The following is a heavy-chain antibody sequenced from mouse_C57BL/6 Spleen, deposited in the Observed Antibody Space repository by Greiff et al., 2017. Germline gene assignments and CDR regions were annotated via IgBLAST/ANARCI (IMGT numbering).Heavy chain of an antibody. D-gene: IGHD1-1*01. CDR1: GYTFTDYN. CDR2: INPNNGGT. Sequence: VQLQQSGPELVKPGASVKIPCKASGYTFTDYNMDWVKQSHGKSLEWIGDINPNNGGTIYNQKFKGKATLTVDKSSSTAYMELRSLTSEDTAVYYCARKGITTVELWYFDVWGTGTTVTVSS. J-gene: IGHJ1*03. V-gene: IGHV1-18*01. CDR3: ARKGITTVELWYFDV.